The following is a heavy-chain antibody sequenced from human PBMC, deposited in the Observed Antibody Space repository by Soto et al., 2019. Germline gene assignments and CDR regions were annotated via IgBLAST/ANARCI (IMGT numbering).Heavy chain of an antibody. CDR1: GFAFSSYG. CDR2: ISYDGSNK. Sequence: QVQLVESGGGVVRPGRSLRVSCAASGFAFSSYGMHWVRQAPGKGLERVSVISYDGSNKYYADSVNGRFTISRDNSKNTLYLQMNNLRTEDTAVYYCATDRANSCYYDMDVWGQGTTVTVSS. V-gene: IGHV3-30*03. CDR3: ATDRANSCYYDMDV. J-gene: IGHJ6*02. D-gene: IGHD3-10*01.